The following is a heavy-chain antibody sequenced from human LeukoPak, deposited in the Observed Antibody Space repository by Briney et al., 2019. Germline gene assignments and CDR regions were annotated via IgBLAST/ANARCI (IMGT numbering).Heavy chain of an antibody. Sequence: SETLSLTCTVSGGSISSGGYYWSWIRQHPGKGLEWIGYIYYSGSTYYNPSLKSRVTISVDTSKNQFSLKLSSVTAADTAVYYCARATYSSGWPQALFDYWGQGTLVTVSS. J-gene: IGHJ4*02. D-gene: IGHD6-19*01. CDR3: ARATYSSGWPQALFDY. CDR1: GGSISSGGYY. CDR2: IYYSGST. V-gene: IGHV4-31*03.